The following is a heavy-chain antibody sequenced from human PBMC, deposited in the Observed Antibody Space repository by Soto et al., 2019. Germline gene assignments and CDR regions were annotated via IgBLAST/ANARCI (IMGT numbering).Heavy chain of an antibody. D-gene: IGHD1-26*01. CDR2: INPNGGVT. CDR3: ARESGGATATFDYYCFYMDV. Sequence: QVQLVQSGAEVRKPGASVTVSCRSSGDSFNDYYIHWVRQAPGQGFEWMGWINPNGGVTKSAQKFQGWVSMTRDTSIRTVYMQLSRLRSDDTAVYYCARESGGATATFDYYCFYMDVWGTGTTVTVSS. J-gene: IGHJ6*03. CDR1: GDSFNDYY. V-gene: IGHV1-2*04.